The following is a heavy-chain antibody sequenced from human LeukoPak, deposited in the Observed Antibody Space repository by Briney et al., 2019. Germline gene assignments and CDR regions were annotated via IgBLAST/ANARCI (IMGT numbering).Heavy chain of an antibody. CDR1: GFTFNNYN. CDR2: ITSSGTYI. J-gene: IGHJ4*02. V-gene: IGHV3-21*01. CDR3: AGPMGPAAIFGFDY. D-gene: IGHD2-2*01. Sequence: GGSLRLSCATSGFTFNNYNMNWVRQAPGRALEWVSSITSSGTYIFYADSVKGRFTISRDNAKNSLYLQMNSLGPEDTAVYYCAGPMGPAAIFGFDYWGQGTLVTVSS.